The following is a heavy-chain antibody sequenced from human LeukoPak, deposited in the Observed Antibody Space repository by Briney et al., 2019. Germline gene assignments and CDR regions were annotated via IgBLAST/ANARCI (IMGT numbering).Heavy chain of an antibody. CDR1: GGSFSGYY. CDR3: AREGLVGATNDAFDI. J-gene: IGHJ3*02. V-gene: IGHV4-34*01. CDR2: INQSGST. Sequence: SETLSLTCAVHGGSFSGYYWTWIRQPPGKGLEWIGEINQSGSTNYNPSLKSRVTISVDTSKNQFSLKLSSVTAADTAVYYCAREGLVGATNDAFDIWGQGTMVTVSS. D-gene: IGHD1-26*01.